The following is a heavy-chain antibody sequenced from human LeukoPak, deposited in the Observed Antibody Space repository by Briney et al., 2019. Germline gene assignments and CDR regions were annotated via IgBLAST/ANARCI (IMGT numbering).Heavy chain of an antibody. CDR3: TALSGYDRSGPYYYYYMGV. D-gene: IGHD3-22*01. Sequence: GGSLRLSCAASGFTFSNAWMSWVRQAPGKGREWVGRIKREADGGPTDYAAPVKGRFTISRDDSNNMLYLQMKSLKTEDTAVYYCTALSGYDRSGPYYYYYMGVWGKGTTVTVSS. CDR2: IKREADGGPT. J-gene: IGHJ6*03. V-gene: IGHV3-15*01. CDR1: GFTFSNAW.